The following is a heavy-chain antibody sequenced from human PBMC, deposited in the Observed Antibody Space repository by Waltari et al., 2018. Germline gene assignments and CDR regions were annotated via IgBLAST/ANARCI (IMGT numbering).Heavy chain of an antibody. CDR3: ASEDYSGPIDY. J-gene: IGHJ4*02. V-gene: IGHV4-61*02. D-gene: IGHD2-15*01. Sequence: QVQLQESGPGLVKPSQTLSLTCTVSGGSISSGSYYWSWIRQPAGKGLEWIGRIYTSGNTNYNPSLKSRVTISVDTSKNLFSLKLSSVTAADTAVYYCASEDYSGPIDYWGQGTLVTVSS. CDR2: IYTSGNT. CDR1: GGSISSGSYY.